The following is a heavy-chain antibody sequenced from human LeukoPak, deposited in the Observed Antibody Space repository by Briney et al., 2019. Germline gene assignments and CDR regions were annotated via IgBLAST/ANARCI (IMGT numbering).Heavy chain of an antibody. CDR3: AKLGPTQRRAFDI. CDR1: GFSFSSYA. V-gene: IGHV3-23*01. Sequence: QSGGSLRLSCAVSGFSFSSYAMSWVRQAPGKGLEWVSAISGSGGDTYYADSVKGRFTISRDNSKNTLYLQMNSLRAEDTAVYYCAKLGPTQRRAFDIWGQGTMVTVSS. D-gene: IGHD3-10*01. J-gene: IGHJ3*02. CDR2: ISGSGGDT.